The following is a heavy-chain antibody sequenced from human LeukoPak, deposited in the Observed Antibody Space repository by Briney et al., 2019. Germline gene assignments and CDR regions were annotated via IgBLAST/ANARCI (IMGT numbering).Heavy chain of an antibody. CDR2: INHSGST. J-gene: IGHJ4*02. Sequence: SETLSLTCAVYGGSFSGYYWSWIRQPPGKGLEWIGEINHSGSTNYNPSLKSRVTISVDPSKNQFSLKLSSVTAADTAVYYCARARGYYDSSGYRFDYWGQGTLVTVSS. CDR1: GGSFSGYY. CDR3: ARARGYYDSSGYRFDY. D-gene: IGHD3-22*01. V-gene: IGHV4-34*01.